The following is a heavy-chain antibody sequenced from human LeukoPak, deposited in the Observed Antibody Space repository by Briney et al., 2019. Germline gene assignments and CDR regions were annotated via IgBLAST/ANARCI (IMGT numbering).Heavy chain of an antibody. CDR2: ISGSGGST. CDR1: GFTFSSYA. J-gene: IGHJ5*02. D-gene: IGHD6-19*01. Sequence: GGSLRLSCAASGFTFSSYAMSWVRQAPGKGLEWVSAISGSGGSTYYADSVKGRFTISRDNSKNTQYLQMNSLRAEDTAVYYCAIDSQYSSGWFGRSGFDPWGQGTLVTVSS. V-gene: IGHV3-23*01. CDR3: AIDSQYSSGWFGRSGFDP.